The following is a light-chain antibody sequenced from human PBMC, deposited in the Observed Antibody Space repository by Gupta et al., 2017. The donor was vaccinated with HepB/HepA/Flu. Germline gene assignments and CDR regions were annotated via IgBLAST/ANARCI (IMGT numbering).Light chain of an antibody. V-gene: IGKV1-5*03. Sequence: DIQMIQSPSILSASVGDRVTITCRASHNINQWVAWYQQKPGKAPKLLISETSNVKDGVPSRFSGSGFGTEFTLTISSLQPDDFAIYYCQQQGCYPVTVGGGTNVDIK. CDR1: HNINQW. CDR2: ETS. J-gene: IGKJ4*01. CDR3: QQQGCYPVT.